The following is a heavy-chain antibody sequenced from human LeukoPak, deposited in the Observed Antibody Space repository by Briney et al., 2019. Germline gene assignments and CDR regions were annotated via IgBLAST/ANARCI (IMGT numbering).Heavy chain of an antibody. Sequence: GGSLRLSCAASGFTISSNYMSWVRQAPGKGLEGVSFIYSGGSTYYADSVKGRFTISRDNAKNSLYLQMNSLRAEDTAVYYCARRQWLEYYYYYMDVWGKGTTVTVSS. D-gene: IGHD6-19*01. CDR2: IYSGGST. J-gene: IGHJ6*03. CDR1: GFTISSNY. V-gene: IGHV3-66*04. CDR3: ARRQWLEYYYYYMDV.